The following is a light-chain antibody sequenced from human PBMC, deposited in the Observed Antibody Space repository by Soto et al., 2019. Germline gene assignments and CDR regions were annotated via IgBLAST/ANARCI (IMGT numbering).Light chain of an antibody. CDR3: SSYTSSSTRV. J-gene: IGLJ3*02. CDR1: SIDVGGYNY. Sequence: QSALTQPASVSGSPGQSVTISCTGTSIDVGGYNYVSWYQQHPGKAPKLMIYDVSNRPSGVSNRFSGSKSGNTASLTISGLQAEDEADYYCSSYTSSSTRVFGGGTKDTVL. CDR2: DVS. V-gene: IGLV2-14*01.